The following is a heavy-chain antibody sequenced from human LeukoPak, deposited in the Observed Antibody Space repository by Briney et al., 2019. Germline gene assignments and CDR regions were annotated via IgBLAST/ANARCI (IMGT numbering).Heavy chain of an antibody. V-gene: IGHV3-20*04. CDR1: GFTFDDYG. J-gene: IGHJ4*02. CDR3: ARDYYDSSGYLFDY. Sequence: GGSLRLSCAASGFTFDDYGMSWVRQAPGKGLEWVSGINWNGGSTGYADSVKGRLTISRDNAKNSLYLQMNSLRAEDTALYYCARDYYDSSGYLFDYWGQGTLVTASS. D-gene: IGHD3-22*01. CDR2: INWNGGST.